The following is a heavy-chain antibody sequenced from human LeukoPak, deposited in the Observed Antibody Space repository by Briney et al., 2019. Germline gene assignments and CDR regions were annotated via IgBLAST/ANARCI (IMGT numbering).Heavy chain of an antibody. Sequence: PGGSLRLSCAASGFTFSTYGMSWVRQAPGKGLEWVSTISGSGGSTYYADSVKGRFTISRDNSKNTLYLQMNSLRAEDTAVYYCAKDDYGGPSWYFDLWGRGTLVTVSS. CDR2: ISGSGGST. CDR1: GFTFSTYG. J-gene: IGHJ2*01. V-gene: IGHV3-23*01. CDR3: AKDDYGGPSWYFDL. D-gene: IGHD4-23*01.